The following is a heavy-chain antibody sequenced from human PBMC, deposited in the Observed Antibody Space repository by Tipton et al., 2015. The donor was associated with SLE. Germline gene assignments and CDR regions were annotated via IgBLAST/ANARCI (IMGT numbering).Heavy chain of an antibody. J-gene: IGHJ4*02. CDR3: ATDHIIPVAFES. D-gene: IGHD2-15*01. CDR1: GFTFSIND. V-gene: IGHV3-23*01. Sequence: SLRLPCAASGFTFSINDMRWVRQAPGKGLEWVSFITSSGASAYYADSVKGRFTISRDNSKNTLYLQMNSLRAEDTAVYYCATDHIIPVAFESWGQGTLVTVSS. CDR2: ITSSGASA.